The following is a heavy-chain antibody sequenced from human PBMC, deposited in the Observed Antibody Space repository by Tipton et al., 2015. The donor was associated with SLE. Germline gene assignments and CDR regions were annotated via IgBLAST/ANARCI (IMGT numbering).Heavy chain of an antibody. Sequence: TLSLTCTVSGGPLSSYYWSWIRQPPGKGLEWIGYIYYSGSTNYNPSLKSRVTISVDTSKNQFSLKLSSVTAADTAVYYCAMATIPGTFDIWGQGTMVTVSS. CDR1: GGPLSSYY. CDR2: IYYSGST. V-gene: IGHV4-59*01. CDR3: AMATIPGTFDI. D-gene: IGHD5-24*01. J-gene: IGHJ3*02.